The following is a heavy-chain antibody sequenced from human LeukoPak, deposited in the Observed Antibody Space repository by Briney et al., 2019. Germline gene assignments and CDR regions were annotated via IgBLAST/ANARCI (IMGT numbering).Heavy chain of an antibody. CDR2: ISVYNGNT. V-gene: IGHV1-18*01. CDR1: GYTFTSYG. Sequence: ASVKVSCKASGYTFTSYGISWVRQAPGQGLEWMGWISVYNGNTYYAQNLQGRVTMTTNTSTSTAYMELRSLRSDDTAIYYCAREGRYYYYMDVWGKGTTVTVSS. CDR3: AREGRYYYYMDV. J-gene: IGHJ6*03.